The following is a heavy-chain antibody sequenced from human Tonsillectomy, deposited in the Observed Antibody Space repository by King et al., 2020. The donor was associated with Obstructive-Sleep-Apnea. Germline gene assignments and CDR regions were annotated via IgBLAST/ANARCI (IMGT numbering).Heavy chain of an antibody. D-gene: IGHD1-26*01. CDR1: GGSISSYY. CDR3: ARHGRELPTGANWFDP. Sequence: HVQLQESGPGLVKPSENLSLTCTVSGGSISSYYWSWIRQPPGKGLEWIGYIYYSGSTNYNPSLKSRVTISVDTSKTQFSLKLSSVTAADTAVYYCARHGRELPTGANWFDPWGQGTLVTVSS. V-gene: IGHV4-59*08. J-gene: IGHJ5*02. CDR2: IYYSGST.